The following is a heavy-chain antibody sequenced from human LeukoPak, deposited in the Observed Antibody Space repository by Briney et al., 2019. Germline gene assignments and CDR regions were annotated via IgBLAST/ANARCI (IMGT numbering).Heavy chain of an antibody. D-gene: IGHD3-10*01. CDR1: GFTFSSYS. CDR3: ARVAYPGGELSDY. Sequence: GGSLRLSCAASGFTFSSYSMNWVRQAPGKGLEWVSYISSSSSTIYYADSVKGRFTISRDNAKNSLYLQMNSLRAEDTAVYYCARVAYPGGELSDYWGQGTLVTVSS. CDR2: ISSSSSTI. J-gene: IGHJ4*02. V-gene: IGHV3-48*01.